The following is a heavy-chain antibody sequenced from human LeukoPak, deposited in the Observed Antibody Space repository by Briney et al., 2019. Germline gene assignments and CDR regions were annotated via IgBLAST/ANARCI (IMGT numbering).Heavy chain of an antibody. J-gene: IGHJ3*02. Sequence: GGSLRLSCAASGFTVSSNYMSWVRQAPGKGLEWVSVIYSGGSTYYADSVKGRFTISRDNSKNTLHLQMNSLRAEDAAAYYCARGSLTDAFDIWGQGTMVTVSS. CDR3: ARGSLTDAFDI. V-gene: IGHV3-53*01. CDR1: GFTVSSNY. CDR2: IYSGGST.